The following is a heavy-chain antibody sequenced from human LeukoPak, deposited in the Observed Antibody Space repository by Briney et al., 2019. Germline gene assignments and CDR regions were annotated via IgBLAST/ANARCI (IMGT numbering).Heavy chain of an antibody. Sequence: PSETLSLTCTVSGVSISSSNYYWGWIRQPPGKGLEWIGSIYYNGITYYNPSLSSRVTISVDTSKNQFSLKLSSVTAPDTAVYYCARRWELRPFDCWGQGTLVTVSS. J-gene: IGHJ4*02. CDR1: GVSISSSNYY. CDR2: IYYNGIT. V-gene: IGHV4-39*01. CDR3: ARRWELRPFDC. D-gene: IGHD1-26*01.